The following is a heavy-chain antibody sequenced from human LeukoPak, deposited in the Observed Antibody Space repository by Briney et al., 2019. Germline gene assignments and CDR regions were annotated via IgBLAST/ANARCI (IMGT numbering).Heavy chain of an antibody. CDR3: AREAAGYCSSTSCYTDWFDP. Sequence: GASVKVSCKASGGTLSSYAVSWVRQAPGQGLEWMGGIIPLFGTANYAQKFKGRVTITADESTSAAYMELSSLKSADTAVYYCAREAAGYCSSTSCYTDWFDPWGQGTLVTVSS. J-gene: IGHJ5*02. D-gene: IGHD2-2*02. V-gene: IGHV1-69*01. CDR1: GGTLSSYA. CDR2: IIPLFGTA.